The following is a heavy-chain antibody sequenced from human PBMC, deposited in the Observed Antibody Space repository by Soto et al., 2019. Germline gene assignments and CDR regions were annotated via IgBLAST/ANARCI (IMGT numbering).Heavy chain of an antibody. D-gene: IGHD2-15*01. V-gene: IGHV4-59*01. CDR1: GGSISSYY. CDR3: ACSGGGPFDY. CDR2: IYYSGST. Sequence: PSETLSLTCTVSGGSISSYYWSWIRQPPGKGLEWIGYIYYSGSTNYNPSLKSRVTISVDTSKNQFSLKLSSVTAADTAVYYCACSGGGPFDYWGQGTLVTVSS. J-gene: IGHJ4*02.